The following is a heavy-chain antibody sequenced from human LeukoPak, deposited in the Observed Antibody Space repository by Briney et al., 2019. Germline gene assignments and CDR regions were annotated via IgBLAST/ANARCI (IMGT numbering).Heavy chain of an antibody. V-gene: IGHV4-34*01. Sequence: SETLSLTCAVYGGSLSGYYWNWIRQPPGKGLEWIGEINDSGSTNYNPSLKSRVTISVDTSKNQFSLKLNSVTAADTAVYYCARQNNWGTYYFDYWGQGTLVTVSS. CDR3: ARQNNWGTYYFDY. CDR1: GGSLSGYY. J-gene: IGHJ4*02. CDR2: INDSGST. D-gene: IGHD7-27*01.